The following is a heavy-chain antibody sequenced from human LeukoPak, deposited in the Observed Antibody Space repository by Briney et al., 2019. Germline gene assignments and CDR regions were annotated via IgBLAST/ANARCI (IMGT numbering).Heavy chain of an antibody. D-gene: IGHD2-21*02. Sequence: SETLSLTCTVSGDSISSGTYYWDWIRQPPGKGLEWIGNFYYSGSTHSNPPLKSRVTTSVDTSKNQFSLKLHSVTAADTAVYYCASAYCGGDCTPYWYFDLWGRGTLVTVSS. CDR2: FYYSGST. J-gene: IGHJ2*01. CDR1: GDSISSGTYY. CDR3: ASAYCGGDCTPYWYFDL. V-gene: IGHV4-39*01.